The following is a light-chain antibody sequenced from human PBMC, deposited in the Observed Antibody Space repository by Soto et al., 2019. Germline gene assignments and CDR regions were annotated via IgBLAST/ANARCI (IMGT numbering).Light chain of an antibody. CDR2: AAS. V-gene: IGKV1-39*01. CDR3: QQADSFPLT. CDR1: QSISSY. J-gene: IGKJ1*01. Sequence: DIQMTQSPSSLSASVGDRVTITCRASQSISSYLNWYQQKPGKAPKLLIYAASSLQSGVPSRFSGSGFGTEFTLTISNLQPEDFATYYCQQADSFPLTFGQGTKVDIK.